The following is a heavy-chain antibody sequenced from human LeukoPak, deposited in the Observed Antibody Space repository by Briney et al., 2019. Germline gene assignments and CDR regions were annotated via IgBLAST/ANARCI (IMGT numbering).Heavy chain of an antibody. V-gene: IGHV3-48*01. D-gene: IGHD1-26*01. J-gene: IGHJ4*02. CDR2: ISSSGTTI. CDR3: AKDGGTHFDH. CDR1: GFTFSTSG. Sequence: GGSLRLSCAASGFTFSTSGMNWVRQAPGKGLEWVSYISSSGTTITYAQSVGGGLTITTHNAQNSLTLHMNTLRADDTAVYSCAKDGGTHFDHWGQGTLVTVSS.